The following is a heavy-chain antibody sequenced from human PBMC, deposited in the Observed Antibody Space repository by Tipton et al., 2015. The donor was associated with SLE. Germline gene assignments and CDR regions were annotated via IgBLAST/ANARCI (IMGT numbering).Heavy chain of an antibody. J-gene: IGHJ4*02. V-gene: IGHV4-59*08. Sequence: LEWIGYIYYSGSTNYNPSLKSRVTMSVDTSKNQFSLRLSSVTAADTAVYYCSRLTGAPHFDYWGRGTLVTVSS. CDR3: SRLTGAPHFDY. CDR2: IYYSGST. D-gene: IGHD7-27*01.